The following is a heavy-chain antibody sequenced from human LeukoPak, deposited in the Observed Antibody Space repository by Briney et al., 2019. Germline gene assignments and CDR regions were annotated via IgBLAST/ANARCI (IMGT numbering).Heavy chain of an antibody. D-gene: IGHD6-13*01. CDR2: IRYDGSNK. V-gene: IGHV3-30*02. CDR1: GFTFSSYG. Sequence: GGSLRLSCAASGFTFSSYGMHWVRQAPGKGLEWVAFIRYDGSNKYYADSVKGRFTISRDNSKNTLHLQMNGLRLDDTAVYYCARGSIAAVGSSKGYMDVWGKGTTVTVSS. CDR3: ARGSIAAVGSSKGYMDV. J-gene: IGHJ6*03.